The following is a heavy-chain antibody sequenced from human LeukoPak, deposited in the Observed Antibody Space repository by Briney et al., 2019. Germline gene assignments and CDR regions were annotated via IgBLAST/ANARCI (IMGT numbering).Heavy chain of an antibody. CDR1: GGSISSGSYY. CDR3: ARHRDTGYYYYMDV. J-gene: IGHJ6*03. D-gene: IGHD1-1*01. CDR2: IYTSGST. Sequence: SQTLSLTCTVSGGSISSGSYYWNWIRQPAGKGLEWTGRIYTSGSTKYNPSLKSRVTISVDTSKNQFSLKLSSVTAADTAVYLCARHRDTGYYYYMDVWGTGTTVTVSS. V-gene: IGHV4-61*02.